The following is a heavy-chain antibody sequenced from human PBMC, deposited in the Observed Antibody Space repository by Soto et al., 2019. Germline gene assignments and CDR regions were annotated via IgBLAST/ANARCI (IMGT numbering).Heavy chain of an antibody. V-gene: IGHV3-49*03. CDR1: GFTFDDYA. D-gene: IGHD2-2*01. CDR3: TRQRDCSSTSCQDYYYDGMDV. CDR2: IRSKAYVGTT. J-gene: IGHJ6*02. Sequence: HPGGSLRLSCTASGFTFDDYAMSWFRQAPGKGLEWVGFIRSKAYVGTTQYAASVKGRFTISRDDSKSIAYLQMNSLKTEDTAVYYCTRQRDCSSTSCQDYYYDGMDVWGQETTVTVAS.